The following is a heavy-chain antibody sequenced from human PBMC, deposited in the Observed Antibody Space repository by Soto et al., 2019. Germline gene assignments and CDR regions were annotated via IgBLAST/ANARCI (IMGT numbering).Heavy chain of an antibody. V-gene: IGHV4-34*01. CDR3: AGLGSGYSYLQGDYYYYGMDV. CDR1: GGSFSGYY. Sequence: SETLSLTCAVYGGSFSGYYWSWIRQPPGKGLEWIGEINHSGSTNYNPSLKSRVTVSVDTSKNQFSLKLSSVTAADTAVYYCAGLGSGYSYLQGDYYYYGMDVWGQGTTVTVSS. CDR2: INHSGST. D-gene: IGHD5-18*01. J-gene: IGHJ6*02.